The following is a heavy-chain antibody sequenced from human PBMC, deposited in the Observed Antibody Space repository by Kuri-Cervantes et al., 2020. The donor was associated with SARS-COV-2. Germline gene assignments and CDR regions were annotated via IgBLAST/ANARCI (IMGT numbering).Heavy chain of an antibody. D-gene: IGHD6-19*01. J-gene: IGHJ1*01. Sequence: GSLRLSCTVSGGSISSSSYYWGWIRAPPGKGLEWIGSIYYSGSTYYNPSLKSRVTISVDTSKNQFSLKLSSVTAADTAVYYCARVGGQVAGTLYFQHWGQGTLVTVSS. CDR2: IYYSGST. CDR1: GGSISSSSYY. CDR3: ARVGGQVAGTLYFQH. V-gene: IGHV4-39*07.